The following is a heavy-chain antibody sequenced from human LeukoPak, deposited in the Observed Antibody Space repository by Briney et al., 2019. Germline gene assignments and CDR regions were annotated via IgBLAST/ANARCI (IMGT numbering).Heavy chain of an antibody. CDR1: GGSISGDY. Sequence: SETLSLTCTVPGGSISGDYWSWIRQPPGKGLEWIGYISYSATTNYNPSLKSRVSFSIDTSKNQFSLKLTSVSAADTAVYFCATGHSSGRFDYWGQGTLVSVSS. V-gene: IGHV4-59*01. D-gene: IGHD6-19*01. CDR2: ISYSATT. J-gene: IGHJ4*02. CDR3: ATGHSSGRFDY.